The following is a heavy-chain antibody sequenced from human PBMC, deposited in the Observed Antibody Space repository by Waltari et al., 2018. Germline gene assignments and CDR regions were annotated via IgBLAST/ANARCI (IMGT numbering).Heavy chain of an antibody. Sequence: EVQLVESGGGLVKPGGSLRLSCAASGFTFSNAWMSWVRQAPGKGLEWVGRIKSKTDGGTTDYAAPVKGRFTISRDNSKNTLYLQMNSLRAEDTAVYYCAKDTAMMTSMDVWGKGTTVTVSS. D-gene: IGHD4-17*01. CDR3: AKDTAMMTSMDV. V-gene: IGHV3-15*01. J-gene: IGHJ6*03. CDR2: IKSKTDGGTT. CDR1: GFTFSNAW.